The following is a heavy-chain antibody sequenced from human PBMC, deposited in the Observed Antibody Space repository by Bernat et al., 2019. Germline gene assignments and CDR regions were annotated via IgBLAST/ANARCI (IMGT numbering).Heavy chain of an antibody. Sequence: QVQLVESGGGVVQPGRSLRLSCAASGFSFSRSVMHWVRQAPGKGLEWVALIWYDGSNRYYADSVKGRFTISRDNSKNTLYLQMDSLRAEDTAMYFCARGGRDSSGRGDYYFDNWGQGTLVTVSS. CDR2: IWYDGSNR. V-gene: IGHV3-33*08. CDR3: ARGGRDSSGRGDYYFDN. D-gene: IGHD6-19*01. J-gene: IGHJ4*02. CDR1: GFSFSRSV.